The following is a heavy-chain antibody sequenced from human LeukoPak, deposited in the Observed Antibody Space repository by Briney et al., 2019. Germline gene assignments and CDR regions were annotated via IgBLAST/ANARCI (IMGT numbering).Heavy chain of an antibody. J-gene: IGHJ4*02. CDR2: IYDSGSA. D-gene: IGHD3-22*01. Sequence: SETLSLTCTVSGGSISSYQWSWIRQPPGKGLEWIGNIYDSGSANYNPSLKSRVVISVDTSKNQFSLNLTPVTAADTAVYYCAREGMGYYDSSGYGDYWGQGTLVTVSS. V-gene: IGHV4-59*01. CDR3: AREGMGYYDSSGYGDY. CDR1: GGSISSYQ.